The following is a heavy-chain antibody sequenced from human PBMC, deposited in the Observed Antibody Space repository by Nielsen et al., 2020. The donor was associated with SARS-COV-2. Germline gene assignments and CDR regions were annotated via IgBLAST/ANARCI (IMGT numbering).Heavy chain of an antibody. V-gene: IGHV3-11*01. J-gene: IGHJ4*02. Sequence: GGSLRLSCAGSGVTLANYYMSWIRQAPGGGLEWISYITNSADGNTVHYADSVQGRFTISRDNLKNSLYLQMDSLRADDTATYFCASSGWLDYWGPGTPVIVSP. CDR2: ITNSADGNTV. CDR3: ASSGWLDY. D-gene: IGHD6-19*01. CDR1: GVTLANYY.